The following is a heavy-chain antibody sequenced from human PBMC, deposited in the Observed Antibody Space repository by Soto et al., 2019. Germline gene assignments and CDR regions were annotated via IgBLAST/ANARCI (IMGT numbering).Heavy chain of an antibody. CDR3: AVDSSGYNGAVY. J-gene: IGHJ4*02. D-gene: IGHD3-22*01. CDR2: IIPILGIA. V-gene: IGHV1-69*02. CDR1: GGTFSSYT. Sequence: QVQLVQSGAEVKKPGSSVKVSCKASGGTFSSYTISWVRQAPGQGLEWMGRIIPILGIANYAQKFQGRVTVTADKSTSTAYMELSSLRSEDTAVDDGAVDSSGYNGAVYCGQGTLVTVSS.